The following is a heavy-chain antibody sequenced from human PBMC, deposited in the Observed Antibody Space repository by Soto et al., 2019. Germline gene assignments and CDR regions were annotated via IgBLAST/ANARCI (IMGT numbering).Heavy chain of an antibody. CDR3: AREVIPLTTDWYFYL. D-gene: IGHD4-17*01. Sequence: QLQLRESGPGLVKPSETLSLTCTVSGGSISGGVGGLSYWSWIRQPPGKGLEWIGYIYDSGSTYYNPSLRKRVTISVDTSNNQFSLRLTSVTAADTAVYYCAREVIPLTTDWYFYLWGRGTLVTVSS. V-gene: IGHV4-30-4*01. CDR2: IYDSGST. J-gene: IGHJ2*01. CDR1: GGSISGGVGGLSY.